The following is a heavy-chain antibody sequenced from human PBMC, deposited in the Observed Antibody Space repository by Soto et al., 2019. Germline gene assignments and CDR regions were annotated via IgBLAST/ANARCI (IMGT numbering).Heavy chain of an antibody. D-gene: IGHD3-16*01. CDR3: ARAQGVYGMDV. CDR1: GGSISSYY. CDR2: IYYSGST. Sequence: GGSISSYYWSWIRQPPGKGLEWIGYIYYSGSTNYNPSLKSRVTISVDTSKNQFSLKLSSVTAADTAVYYCARAQGVYGMDVWGQGTTVTVSS. J-gene: IGHJ6*02. V-gene: IGHV4-59*01.